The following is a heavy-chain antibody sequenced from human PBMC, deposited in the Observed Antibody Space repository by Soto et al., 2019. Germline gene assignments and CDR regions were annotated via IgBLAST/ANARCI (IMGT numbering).Heavy chain of an antibody. V-gene: IGHV4-59*01. Sequence: QVQLQESGPGLVKPSETLSLTCTVSGGSISSYYWSWIRQPPGKGLEWIGYIYYSGSTNYNPSLKSRVTISVDTSKNQFSLKLSSVTAADTPVYYCARDHCSSTSCYYFDYWGQGTLVTVSS. J-gene: IGHJ4*02. D-gene: IGHD2-2*01. CDR3: ARDHCSSTSCYYFDY. CDR1: GGSISSYY. CDR2: IYYSGST.